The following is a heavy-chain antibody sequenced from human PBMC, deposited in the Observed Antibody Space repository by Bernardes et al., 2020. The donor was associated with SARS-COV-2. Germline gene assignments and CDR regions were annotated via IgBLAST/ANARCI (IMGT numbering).Heavy chain of an antibody. CDR1: GYSFTAYD. V-gene: IGHV1-8*01. CDR2: LNPNSGHT. CDR3: ATSLNYGVIFQH. D-gene: IGHD4-17*01. J-gene: IGHJ1*01. Sequence: AAVKVSCKASGYSFTAYDINCVLQAPGQGLDWMGWLNPNSGHTGYPQKFQGRVTVTRNTSVNTAYLELNSLTSEDTAIYYCATSLNYGVIFQHWGQGTLVTVSS.